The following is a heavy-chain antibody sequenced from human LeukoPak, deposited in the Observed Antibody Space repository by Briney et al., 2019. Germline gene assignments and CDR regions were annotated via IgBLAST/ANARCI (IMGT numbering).Heavy chain of an antibody. Sequence: GGSLRLSCAASGFTFSSYAMHWVRQAPGKGLEYVSAISSNGGSTYYANSVKGRFTISRDNSKNTLYLQMGSLRAEDMAVYYCARQTGTLYYFDYWGPGTLVTVSS. D-gene: IGHD1-1*01. V-gene: IGHV3-64*01. CDR3: ARQTGTLYYFDY. J-gene: IGHJ4*02. CDR1: GFTFSSYA. CDR2: ISSNGGST.